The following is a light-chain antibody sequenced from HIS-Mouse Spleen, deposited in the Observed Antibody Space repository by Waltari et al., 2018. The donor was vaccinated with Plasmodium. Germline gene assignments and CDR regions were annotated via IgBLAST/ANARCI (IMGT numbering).Light chain of an antibody. CDR1: QSISSW. V-gene: IGKV1-5*03. CDR3: QQYNSYSYT. J-gene: IGKJ2*01. Sequence: DIQMTQSPSPLSASVGDRVTTTCRASQSISSWLALYQQKPGKAPKLLIYKASSLESGVPSRFSGSGSGTEFTLTISSLQPDDFATYYCQQYNSYSYTFGQGTKLEIK. CDR2: KAS.